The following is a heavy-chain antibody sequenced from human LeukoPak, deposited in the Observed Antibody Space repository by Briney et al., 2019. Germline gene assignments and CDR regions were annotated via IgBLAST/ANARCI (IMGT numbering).Heavy chain of an antibody. CDR1: GYTFSNYW. CDR2: IYPDDSDT. CDR3: AIFGDKYGSGSYGDS. D-gene: IGHD3-10*01. J-gene: IGHJ4*02. Sequence: GESLKISCKGFGYTFSNYWIGWVRQMPGKGLEWMGIIYPDDSDTRYSPSFQGQVTISADKSIATAFLQWSSLKASDTAMYYCAIFGDKYGSGSYGDSWGQGTLVTVSS. V-gene: IGHV5-51*01.